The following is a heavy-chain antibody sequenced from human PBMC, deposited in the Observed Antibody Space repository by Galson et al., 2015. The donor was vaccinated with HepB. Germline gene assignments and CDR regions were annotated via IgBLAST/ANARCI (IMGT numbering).Heavy chain of an antibody. CDR2: ITPYNANT. V-gene: IGHV1-18*04. J-gene: IGHJ4*02. D-gene: IGHD2-8*01. CDR3: ARGRALNLGVFDN. Sequence: SVKVSCKASGYTFTSHGINWVRQAPGQGLEWMGWITPYNANTDYAQKLQGRVTMTTDTYTSTVYMEVRSLRSDDTAVYYCARGRALNLGVFDNWGQGTLVTVSS. CDR1: GYTFTSHG.